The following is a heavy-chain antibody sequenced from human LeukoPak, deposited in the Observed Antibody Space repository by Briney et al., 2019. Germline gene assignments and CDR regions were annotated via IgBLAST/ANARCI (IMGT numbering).Heavy chain of an antibody. CDR1: GYTFTSYG. Sequence: ASVKVSCKASGYTFTSYGISWVRQAPGQGLEWMGWISAYNGNTNYAQKLQGRVTMTTDTSTSTAYMELRSLRSDDTAVYYCARDQGLWFGLHYYYYYYMDVWGKGTTVTVSS. CDR3: ARDQGLWFGLHYYYYYYMDV. V-gene: IGHV1-18*01. D-gene: IGHD3-10*01. CDR2: ISAYNGNT. J-gene: IGHJ6*03.